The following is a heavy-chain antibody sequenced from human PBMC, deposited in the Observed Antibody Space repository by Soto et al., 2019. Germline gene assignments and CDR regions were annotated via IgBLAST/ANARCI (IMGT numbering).Heavy chain of an antibody. J-gene: IGHJ4*02. CDR1: GGTFSRYP. Sequence: QVQLVQSGAEVKKVGSSVKVSCKASGGTFSRYPIAWVRQAPGHGREWMGQIIPIFGTISHAQNFQGRITITADESTSTAYMELSSMRSDDTDVYYCARPRTVAATKGYDYWGQGTLVTVSS. CDR2: IIPIFGTI. CDR3: ARPRTVAATKGYDY. D-gene: IGHD4-4*01. V-gene: IGHV1-69*01.